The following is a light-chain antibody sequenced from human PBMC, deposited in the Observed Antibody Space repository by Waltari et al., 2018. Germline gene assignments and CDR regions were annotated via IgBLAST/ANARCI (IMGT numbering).Light chain of an antibody. J-gene: IGKJ4*01. V-gene: IGKV3-11*01. CDR2: DAS. CDR1: QNINTY. Sequence: EIVLTQSPATLSLSPGERATLSCRASQNINTYLAWYQQKPGQAPRLLIYDASSRATGNPARFSGSGSETDFTLTISSLEPEDFAVYYCQQRSNWPPPTFGGGTKVDI. CDR3: QQRSNWPPPT.